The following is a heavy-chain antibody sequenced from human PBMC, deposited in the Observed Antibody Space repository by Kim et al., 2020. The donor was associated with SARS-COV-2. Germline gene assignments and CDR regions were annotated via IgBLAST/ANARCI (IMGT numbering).Heavy chain of an antibody. V-gene: IGHV4-39*01. Sequence: SETLSLTCTVSGGSISTNNIFWGWIRQPPGKGLEWIATIDYTASTYYNPSLKSRVTISVDTSKSQFSLTLSSVTAADMALYYCARLQGLGRWYFDHWGQGSLVTVSS. J-gene: IGHJ4*02. CDR1: GGSISTNNIF. CDR2: IDYTAST. D-gene: IGHD1-1*01. CDR3: ARLQGLGRWYFDH.